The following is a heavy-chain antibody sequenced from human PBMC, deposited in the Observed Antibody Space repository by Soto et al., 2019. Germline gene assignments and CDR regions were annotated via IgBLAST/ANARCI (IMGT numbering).Heavy chain of an antibody. CDR2: ISSSGSTI. D-gene: IGHD5-18*01. J-gene: IGHJ6*02. V-gene: IGHV3-48*03. Sequence: XASLVLSCAASGFTFSSYEMNWVRQAPGKGLEWVSYISSSGSTIYYADSVKGRFTISRDNAKNSLYLQMNSLRAEDTAVYYCASRGVYSYAARDYYYYGMDVWGQGTTVTVSS. CDR3: ASRGVYSYAARDYYYYGMDV. CDR1: GFTFSSYE.